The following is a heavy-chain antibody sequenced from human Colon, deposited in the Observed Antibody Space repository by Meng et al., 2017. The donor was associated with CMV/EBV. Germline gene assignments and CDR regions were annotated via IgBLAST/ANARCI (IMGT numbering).Heavy chain of an antibody. V-gene: IGHV3-21*01. Sequence: GESLKISCAASGFTFRTHNMNWVRQAPGKGLEWVSSISSGSTYIYYADSVKGRFTISRDNAKNTLYLQMNSLRAEDTAMYYCAREVFPGTGGFDIWGQGTMVTVSS. CDR2: ISSGSTYI. CDR3: AREVFPGTGGFDI. D-gene: IGHD2-8*02. CDR1: GFTFRTHN. J-gene: IGHJ3*02.